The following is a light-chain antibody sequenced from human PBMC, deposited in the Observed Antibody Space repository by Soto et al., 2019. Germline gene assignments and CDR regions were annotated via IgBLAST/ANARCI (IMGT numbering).Light chain of an antibody. CDR3: EEGFGSPPIT. Sequence: DIQMTQSPSSLSASLGDTVTISCRASQNIENYLHWYQQKAGKAPEVLLYVASVLKDGVSSRFSGSRYGTDLTLTTTNLQPEDFAMYYCEEGFGSPPITCGQGTR. V-gene: IGKV1-39*01. CDR1: QNIENY. CDR2: VAS. J-gene: IGKJ5*01.